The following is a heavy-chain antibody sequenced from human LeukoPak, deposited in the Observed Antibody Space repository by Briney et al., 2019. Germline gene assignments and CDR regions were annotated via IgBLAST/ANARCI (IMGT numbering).Heavy chain of an antibody. J-gene: IGHJ4*02. V-gene: IGHV3-7*01. CDR1: EFSFSTNW. D-gene: IGHD2-2*01. CDR3: ANVPRSTVSY. CDR2: LNEDGSVK. Sequence: SGGSLRLSCAASEFSFSTNWMHWVRQTPGKGLEWVAELNEDGSVKCYVDSVKGRFTISRDNAKSLLFLQMYNLRTEDTGVYFCANVPRSTVSYWGRGTLVTVSS.